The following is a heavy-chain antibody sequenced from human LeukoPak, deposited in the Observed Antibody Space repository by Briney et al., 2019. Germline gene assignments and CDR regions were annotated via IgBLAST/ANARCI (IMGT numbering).Heavy chain of an antibody. D-gene: IGHD2-21*01. Sequence: SQTLSLTCAVSGGSISSGGYSWSWIRQPPGKGLEWIGYIYHSGSTYYNPSLKSRVTMSVDTSKNQFSLKLSSVTAADTAVYYCARAYCGGDCYDYWGQGTLVTVSS. V-gene: IGHV4-30-2*01. CDR2: IYHSGST. CDR3: ARAYCGGDCYDY. CDR1: GGSISSGGYS. J-gene: IGHJ4*02.